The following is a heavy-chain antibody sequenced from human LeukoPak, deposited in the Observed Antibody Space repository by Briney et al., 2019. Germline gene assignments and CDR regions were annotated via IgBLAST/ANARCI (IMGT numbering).Heavy chain of an antibody. Sequence: ASVKVSCKASGYTFSSYYMNRVRQAPGQGLEWMGIINPSGGSTRYAQKFQGRVTMTRNTSTSTVYMELSSLRSEDTAVYYCARGVVAATEDYFDYWGQGTLVTVSS. J-gene: IGHJ4*02. CDR2: INPSGGST. CDR1: GYTFSSYY. V-gene: IGHV1-46*01. D-gene: IGHD2-15*01. CDR3: ARGVVAATEDYFDY.